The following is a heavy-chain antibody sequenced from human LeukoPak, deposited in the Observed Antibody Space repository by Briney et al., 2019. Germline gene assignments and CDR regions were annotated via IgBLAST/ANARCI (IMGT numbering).Heavy chain of an antibody. Sequence: PSETLSLTCTVSGASISSYYWSWIRQPPGKGLEWIGDIYYSGSTKYNPSLKSRVTMSVDTSKNQFSLKLSSVTAADTAIYYCARENPSGYYNRPIDYWGQGTLVTVSS. CDR1: GASISSYY. CDR3: ARENPSGYYNRPIDY. J-gene: IGHJ4*02. V-gene: IGHV4-59*01. D-gene: IGHD3-22*01. CDR2: IYYSGST.